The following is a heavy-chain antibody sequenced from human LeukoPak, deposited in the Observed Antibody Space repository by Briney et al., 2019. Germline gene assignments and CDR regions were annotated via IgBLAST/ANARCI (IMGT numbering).Heavy chain of an antibody. V-gene: IGHV3-7*01. CDR3: ARDKKDYAFWSGYLSYYYYMDV. J-gene: IGHJ6*03. CDR2: IKQDESEE. Sequence: PGGSLRLSCEASGFSFSGYWMSWVRQAPGKGLEWVANIKQDESEEYYVDSVKGRFTISRDNAKNSMYLQMNSLRVEDTAVYFCARDKKDYAFWSGYLSYYYYMDVWGKGTTVTVSS. D-gene: IGHD3-3*01. CDR1: GFSFSGYW.